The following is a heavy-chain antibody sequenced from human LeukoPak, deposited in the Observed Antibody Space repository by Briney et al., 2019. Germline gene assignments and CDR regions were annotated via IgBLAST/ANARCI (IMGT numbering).Heavy chain of an antibody. D-gene: IGHD6-13*01. J-gene: IGHJ3*02. V-gene: IGHV1-8*01. Sequence: GASVKVSCKASGFTFTSHDYNWVRQATGQGLEWMGWMNPNSGNTGYAQEFQGRVTMTRDTSISTAYMELSSLSSEDTAVYYCARDARGAXAADDPFDIWGQGTMVTVSS. CDR1: GFTFTSHD. CDR2: MNPNSGNT. CDR3: ARDARGAXAADDPFDI.